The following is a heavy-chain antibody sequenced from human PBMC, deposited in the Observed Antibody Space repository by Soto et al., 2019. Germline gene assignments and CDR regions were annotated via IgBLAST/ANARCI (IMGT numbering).Heavy chain of an antibody. CDR1: GYSFTRYW. V-gene: IGHV5-51*01. J-gene: IGHJ4*02. CDR3: ARQGIAVTLDY. Sequence: GESLKISCKASGYSFTRYWIGWVRQMPGKGLEWMAIINPGDSDTRYSSSFQGQVTISADKSISTAFLQWSSLKASDTAIYYCARQGIAVTLDYWGQGTQVTVSS. CDR2: INPGDSDT. D-gene: IGHD4-17*01.